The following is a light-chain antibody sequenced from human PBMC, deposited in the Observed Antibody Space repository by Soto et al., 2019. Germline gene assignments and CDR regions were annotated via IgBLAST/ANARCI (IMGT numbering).Light chain of an antibody. J-gene: IGLJ1*01. V-gene: IGLV2-14*01. CDR2: DVS. CDR1: SSDVGGSNY. Sequence: QSVVTQPASVSGSPGQSITISCTGTSSDVGGSNYVSWYQQLPGKAPKLMIYDVSDRPSGVSNRFSGSKSGNTASLTISGLQAEDEADYYCSSYTSSSLYVFGTGTKVTVL. CDR3: SSYTSSSLYV.